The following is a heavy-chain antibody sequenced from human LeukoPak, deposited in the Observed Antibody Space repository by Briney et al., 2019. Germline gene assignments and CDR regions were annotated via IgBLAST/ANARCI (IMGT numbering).Heavy chain of an antibody. V-gene: IGHV3-30*02. CDR2: IGRDKNTK. Sequence: GGSLRLSCAASGFTFTMSGMHWVRQAPGEGLEWVAFIGRDKNTKYYADSVKGRFTISGDSSYNTAFLQVNSLRTEDTALYYCAKAYYYDSSSSPWAYYYYGMDVWGQGTTVTVSS. CDR3: AKAYYYDSSSSPWAYYYYGMDV. J-gene: IGHJ6*02. D-gene: IGHD3-22*01. CDR1: GFTFTMSG.